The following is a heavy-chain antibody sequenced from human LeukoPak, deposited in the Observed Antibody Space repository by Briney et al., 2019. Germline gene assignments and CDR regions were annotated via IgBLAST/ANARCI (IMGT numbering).Heavy chain of an antibody. J-gene: IGHJ4*02. D-gene: IGHD3-16*02. CDR3: ARHRVVEDRGVIVFRNYYFDY. V-gene: IGHV4-34*01. Sequence: SSETLSLTCAVYGGSFSGYYWSWIRQPPGKGLEWIGEINHSGSTNYNPSLKSRVTISVDTSKNQFSLKLSSVTAADTAVYYCARHRVVEDRGVIVFRNYYFDYWGQGTLVTVSS. CDR1: GGSFSGYY. CDR2: INHSGST.